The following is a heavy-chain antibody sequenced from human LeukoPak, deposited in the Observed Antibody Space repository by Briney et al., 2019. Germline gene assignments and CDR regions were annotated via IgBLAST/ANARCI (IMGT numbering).Heavy chain of an antibody. J-gene: IGHJ4*02. D-gene: IGHD2-21*01. CDR3: ARVIPDYYFDY. V-gene: IGHV4-61*01. CDR2: IYYSGST. Sequence: SETLSLTCTVSGGSVSSDSYYWSWIRQPPAKGLEWIGYIYYSGSTNYNPSLKSRVTISVDTSKNQFSLKLSSVTAADTAVYYCARVIPDYYFDYWGQGTLVTVSS. CDR1: GGSVSSDSYY.